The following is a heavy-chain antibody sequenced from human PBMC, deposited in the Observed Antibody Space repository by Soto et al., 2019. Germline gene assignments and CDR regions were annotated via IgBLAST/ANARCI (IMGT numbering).Heavy chain of an antibody. V-gene: IGHV4-30-2*01. CDR3: ASSYFTVTTMDY. Sequence: SETQSLTCAVSGGSISSGGYSRSSIRQPPGKGLEWIGYIYHSGSTYYNPSLKSRVTISVDRSKNQFSLKLSSVTAADTAVYYCASSYFTVTTMDYWGQGTLVTVSS. J-gene: IGHJ4*02. CDR2: IYHSGST. CDR1: GGSISSGGYS. D-gene: IGHD4-17*01.